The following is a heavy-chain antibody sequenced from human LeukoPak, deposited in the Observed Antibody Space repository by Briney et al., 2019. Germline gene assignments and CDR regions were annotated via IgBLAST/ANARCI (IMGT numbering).Heavy chain of an antibody. CDR2: IIPIFGTA. CDR3: ARDPEGSGSFYKTTPWFDP. CDR1: GYTLTELS. D-gene: IGHD1-26*01. J-gene: IGHJ5*02. V-gene: IGHV1-69*13. Sequence: SVKVSCKVSGYTLTELSMHWVRQAPGQGLEWMGGIIPIFGTANYAQKFQGRVTITADESTSTAYMELSSLRSEDTAVYYCARDPEGSGSFYKTTPWFDPWGQGTLVTVSS.